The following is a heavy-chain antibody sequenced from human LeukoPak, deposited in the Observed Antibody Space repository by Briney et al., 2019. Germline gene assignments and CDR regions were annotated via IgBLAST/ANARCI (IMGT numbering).Heavy chain of an antibody. J-gene: IGHJ2*01. CDR3: ARGYWNFGL. CDR1: GFSISNYW. Sequence: GGSLRLSCVASGFSISNYWMTWVRQAPGKGLEWVANIKQDGSEKNYVDSVKGRFTSSRDNAKNSLYLQMNRLRVEDTAVYYCARGYWNFGLWGRGTQVTVSS. V-gene: IGHV3-7*01. CDR2: IKQDGSEK.